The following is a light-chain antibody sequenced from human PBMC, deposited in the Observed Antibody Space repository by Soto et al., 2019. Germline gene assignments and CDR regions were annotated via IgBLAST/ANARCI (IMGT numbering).Light chain of an antibody. V-gene: IGKV3-15*01. CDR1: QSVTSK. Sequence: EIVMTQSPATLSVSPGERATLSCRASQSVTSKLAWYQQKPGQGPSLLIYGASTRATGIPYRFSASGSGTDFTLTISSLQSEDFAVYYYQHYSTWLWTFGQGTKVEIK. CDR3: QHYSTWLWT. J-gene: IGKJ1*01. CDR2: GAS.